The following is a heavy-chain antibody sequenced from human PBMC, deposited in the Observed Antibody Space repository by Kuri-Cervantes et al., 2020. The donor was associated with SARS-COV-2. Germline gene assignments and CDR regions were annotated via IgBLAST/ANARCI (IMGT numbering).Heavy chain of an antibody. CDR3: ARDRSSSWYYFDY. J-gene: IGHJ4*02. CDR1: GFTFSSYG. V-gene: IGHV3-33*01. CDR2: IWYDGSNK. Sequence: GGSLRLSCAASGFTFSSYGMHWVRQAPGKGLEWVAVIWYDGSNKYYADSVKGRFTISRDNSKNTLYLQMNSLRAEDTAVYYCARDRSSSWYYFDYWGQGTLVTVSS. D-gene: IGHD6-13*01.